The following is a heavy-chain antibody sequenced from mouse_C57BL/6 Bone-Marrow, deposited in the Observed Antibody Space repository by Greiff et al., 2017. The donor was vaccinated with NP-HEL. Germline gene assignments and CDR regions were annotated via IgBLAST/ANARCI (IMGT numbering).Heavy chain of an antibody. V-gene: IGHV1-81*01. CDR3: ARWNPGGFFAY. CDR2: IYPRSGNT. Sequence: VKLQESGAELARPGASVKLSCKASGYTFTSYGISWVKQRTGQGLEWIGEIYPRSGNTYYNEKFKGKATLTADKSSSTAYMELRSLTSEDSAVYFCARWNPGGFFAYWGQGTLVTVSA. J-gene: IGHJ3*01. CDR1: GYTFTSYG.